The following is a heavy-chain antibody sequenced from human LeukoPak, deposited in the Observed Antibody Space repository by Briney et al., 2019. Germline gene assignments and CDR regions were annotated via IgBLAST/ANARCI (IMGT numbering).Heavy chain of an antibody. V-gene: IGHV4-4*08. Sequence: PSETLSLTCTVSGGSISSYYWSWIRQPPGKGLEWIGYIYTSGSTNYNPSLKSRVTISVDTSKNQFSLKLSSATAADTAVYYCARDSEVGVYYDTYWGQGTLVTVSS. D-gene: IGHD3-3*01. CDR3: ARDSEVGVYYDTY. CDR1: GGSISSYY. CDR2: IYTSGST. J-gene: IGHJ4*02.